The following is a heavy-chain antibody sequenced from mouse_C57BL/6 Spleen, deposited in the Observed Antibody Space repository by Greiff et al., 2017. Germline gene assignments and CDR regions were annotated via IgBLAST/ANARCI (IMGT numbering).Heavy chain of an antibody. J-gene: IGHJ3*01. V-gene: IGHV6-6*01. Sequence: EVKVVESGGGLVQPGGSMKLSCAASGFTFSDAWMDWVRQSPEKGLEWVAEIRNKANNHATYYAESVKGRFTISRDDSKSSVYLQMNSLRAEDTGIYYCTYYSKSAWFAYWGQGTLVTVSA. CDR1: GFTFSDAW. CDR2: IRNKANNHAT. CDR3: TYYSKSAWFAY. D-gene: IGHD2-5*01.